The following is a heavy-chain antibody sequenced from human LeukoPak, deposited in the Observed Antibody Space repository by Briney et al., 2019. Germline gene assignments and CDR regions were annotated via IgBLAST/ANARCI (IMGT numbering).Heavy chain of an antibody. J-gene: IGHJ4*02. V-gene: IGHV3-48*01. CDR2: ISTSSSTI. Sequence: GGSLRLSCAASGFTFRSYNMNWVRQAPGKGLEWVSFISTSSSTIYYADSVKGRFTISRDNAKNSLYLQMSSLRAEDTAVYYCARDGSGSYPVDYWGRGTLVTVSS. CDR1: GFTFRSYN. CDR3: ARDGSGSYPVDY. D-gene: IGHD3-10*01.